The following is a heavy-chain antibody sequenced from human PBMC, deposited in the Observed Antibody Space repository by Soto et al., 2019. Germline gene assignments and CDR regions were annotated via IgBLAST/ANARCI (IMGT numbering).Heavy chain of an antibody. CDR3: ARVIGLNSWFDP. CDR2: INPNDGST. J-gene: IGHJ5*02. D-gene: IGHD2-21*02. V-gene: IGHV1-46*01. Sequence: ASVKVSCKASGNTSTKKYLWWGRQAPEQGLEGKGIINPNDGSTGYAQKFQGRVTMTTDTSTSTAYMELRSLRSDDTAVYYCARVIGLNSWFDPWGQGTLVTVSS. CDR1: GNTSTKKY.